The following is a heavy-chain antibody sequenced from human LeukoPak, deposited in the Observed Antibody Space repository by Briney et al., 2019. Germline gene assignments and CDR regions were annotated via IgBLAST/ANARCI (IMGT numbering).Heavy chain of an antibody. J-gene: IGHJ4*02. V-gene: IGHV3-7*05. CDR3: ARRGTSSSWAHFDY. D-gene: IGHD6-13*01. CDR1: GFTFSSYW. CDR2: IKQDGSEK. Sequence: GGSLRLSCASSGFTFSSYWMTWVRQAPGKGLEWVAKIKQDGSEKYYVDSVKGRFTISRDNAKNSLYLQMNSLGAEDTAVYYCARRGTSSSWAHFDYWGQGTLVTVSS.